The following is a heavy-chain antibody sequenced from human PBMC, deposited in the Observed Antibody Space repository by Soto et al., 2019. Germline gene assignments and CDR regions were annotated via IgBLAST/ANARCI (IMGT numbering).Heavy chain of an antibody. CDR1: GDSISNSRFY. D-gene: IGHD3-22*01. J-gene: IGHJ5*02. CDR3: ARDFFDSSDYTTNWFDP. Sequence: SETLSLTCSVSGDSISNSRFYWAWIRQPPGGGLEWIGSIYHTGNAYYNPSLKSRVTISVDTSKNQFSLKLTSVTAADAALYYCARDFFDSSDYTTNWFDPWGQGTLVTVS. CDR2: IYHTGNA. V-gene: IGHV4-39*01.